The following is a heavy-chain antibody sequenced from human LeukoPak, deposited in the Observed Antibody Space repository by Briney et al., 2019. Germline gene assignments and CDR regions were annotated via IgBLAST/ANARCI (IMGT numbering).Heavy chain of an antibody. CDR2: ISSSSSYI. Sequence: GGSLRLSCAASGFTFSSYSMNWVRQAPGKGLEWVSSISSSSSYIYYADSVKGRFTISRDNAKNSLYLQMNSLRAEDTAVYYCASKNYYDSSGYYYWGQGTLVTVSS. CDR1: GFTFSSYS. CDR3: ASKNYYDSSGYYY. D-gene: IGHD3-22*01. V-gene: IGHV3-21*01. J-gene: IGHJ4*02.